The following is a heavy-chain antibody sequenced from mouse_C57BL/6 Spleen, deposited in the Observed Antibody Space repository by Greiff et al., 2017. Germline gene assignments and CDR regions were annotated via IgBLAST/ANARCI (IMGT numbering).Heavy chain of an antibody. V-gene: IGHV1-80*01. Sequence: QVQLKQSGAELVKPGASVKISCKASGYAFSSYWMNWVKQRPGTGLEWIGQIYPGDGDTNYNGKFKGKATLTADKSSSTAYMQLSSLTSEDSAVYFCARSGYYYGSSYDYFDYWGQGTTLTVSS. CDR2: IYPGDGDT. CDR3: ARSGYYYGSSYDYFDY. J-gene: IGHJ2*01. D-gene: IGHD1-1*01. CDR1: GYAFSSYW.